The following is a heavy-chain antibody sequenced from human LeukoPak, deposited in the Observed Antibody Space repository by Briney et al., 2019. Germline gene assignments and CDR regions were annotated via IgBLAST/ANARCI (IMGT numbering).Heavy chain of an antibody. CDR3: AREWKGALDF. CDR2: ISYDGSNK. CDR1: GFTFSSYG. D-gene: IGHD1-1*01. Sequence: GGSLRLSCAASGFTFSSYGMHWVRQAPGKGLEWVAVISYDGSNKYYADSVKGRFTTSRDNAKNTLFLQMNSLRAEDTAVYFCAREWKGALDFWGQGTLVTVSS. V-gene: IGHV3-30*03. J-gene: IGHJ4*02.